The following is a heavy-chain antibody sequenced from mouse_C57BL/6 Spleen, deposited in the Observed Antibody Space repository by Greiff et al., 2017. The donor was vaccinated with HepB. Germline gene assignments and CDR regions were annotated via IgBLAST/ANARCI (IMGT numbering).Heavy chain of an antibody. J-gene: IGHJ2*01. CDR3: ARITKIVATYFDY. CDR1: GYTFTSYW. V-gene: IGHV1S81*02. D-gene: IGHD1-1*01. Sequence: QVQLQQPGADLVKAGASVKMSCKASGYTFTSYWMHWVKQRLGQGLEWFAETNPTNGRTYYNEKFKSKATLTVDKSSSTAYMLLSGPKFVDSAVYYWARITKIVATYFDYWGQGSTLTVSS. CDR2: TNPTNGRT.